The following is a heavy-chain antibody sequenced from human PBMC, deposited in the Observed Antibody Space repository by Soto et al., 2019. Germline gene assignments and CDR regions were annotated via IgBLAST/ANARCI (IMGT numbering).Heavy chain of an antibody. V-gene: IGHV4-39*01. Sequence: PSETLSLTCTVSGGSISSSSYYWGWIRQPPGKGLEWIGSIYYSGSTYYNPSLKSRVTISVDTSKNQFSLKLSSVTAADTAVYYCARHPSRRGQGNNWFDPWGQGTLVTVSS. CDR3: ARHPSRRGQGNNWFDP. CDR2: IYYSGST. J-gene: IGHJ5*02. CDR1: GGSISSSSYY.